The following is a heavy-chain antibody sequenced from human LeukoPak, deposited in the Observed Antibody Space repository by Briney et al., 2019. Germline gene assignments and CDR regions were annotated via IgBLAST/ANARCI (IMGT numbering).Heavy chain of an antibody. CDR1: GFTFSSYG. CDR3: ARSPLGYDSSGYYYGY. V-gene: IGHV3-30*03. Sequence: GGSLRLSCAASGFTFSSYGMHWVRQAPGKGLEWVAVISYDGSNKYYADSVKGRFTISRDNSKNTLYLQMNSLRSEDTAVYYCARSPLGYDSSGYYYGYWGQGTLVTVSS. CDR2: ISYDGSNK. D-gene: IGHD3-22*01. J-gene: IGHJ4*02.